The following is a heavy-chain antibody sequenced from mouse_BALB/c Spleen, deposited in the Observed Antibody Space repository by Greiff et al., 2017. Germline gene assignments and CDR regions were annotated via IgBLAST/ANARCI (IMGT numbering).Heavy chain of an antibody. Sequence: VQLQQSGAELVRPGASVTLSCKASGYTFTDYEMHWVKQTPVHGLEWIGAIDPETGGTAYNQKFKGKATLTADKSSSTAYMELRSLTSEDSAVYYCTRIGTETYYFDYWGQGTTLTVSS. J-gene: IGHJ2*01. CDR3: TRIGTETYYFDY. CDR2: IDPETGGT. CDR1: GYTFTDYE. D-gene: IGHD4-1*01. V-gene: IGHV1-15*01.